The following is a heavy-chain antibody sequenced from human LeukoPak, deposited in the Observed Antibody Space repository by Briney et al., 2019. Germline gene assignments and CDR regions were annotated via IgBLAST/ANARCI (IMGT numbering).Heavy chain of an antibody. J-gene: IGHJ6*03. CDR2: IYSGGST. D-gene: IGHD3-10*01. V-gene: IGHV3-53*01. CDR1: GFTVSSNY. CDR3: ARDTYCYGSGRSMDV. Sequence: PGGSLRLSCAASGFTVSSNYMSWVRQAPGKGLEWVSVIYSGGSTYYADSVKGRFTISRDNSKNTLYLQMNSLRAEDTSVYYCARDTYCYGSGRSMDVWGKGTTVTVSS.